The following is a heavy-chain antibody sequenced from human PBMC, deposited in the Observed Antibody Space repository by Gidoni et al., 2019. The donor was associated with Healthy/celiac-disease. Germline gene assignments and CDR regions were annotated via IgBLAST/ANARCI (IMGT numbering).Heavy chain of an antibody. CDR3: ARARQLAPPYYFDY. Sequence: QVQLQQSGPGLVKHSQTLSLTCAISGDSVSSNSAAWNWIRQSPSRGLEWLGRTYYSSKWYNDYAVSVKSRITINPDTSKTQFSLQLNSVTPADTAVYYCARARQLAPPYYFDYWGQGTLVTVSS. D-gene: IGHD6-13*01. CDR1: GDSVSSNSAA. J-gene: IGHJ4*02. CDR2: TYYSSKWYN. V-gene: IGHV6-1*01.